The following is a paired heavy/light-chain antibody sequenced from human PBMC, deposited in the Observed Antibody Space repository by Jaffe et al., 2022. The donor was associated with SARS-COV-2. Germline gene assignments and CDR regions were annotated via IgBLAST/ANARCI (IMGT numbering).Light chain of an antibody. CDR1: QGISSY. CDR2: AAS. Sequence: DIQLTQSPSFLSASVGDRVTITCRASQGISSYLAWYQQKPGKAPKLLIYAASTLQSGVPSRFSGSGSGTEFTLTISSLQPEDFATYYCQQLNTPGTFGQGTKLEIK. J-gene: IGKJ2*02. CDR3: QQLNTPGT. V-gene: IGKV1-9*01.
Heavy chain of an antibody. CDR3: ARDRDYYDSSGLFGYYMDV. D-gene: IGHD3-22*01. CDR2: ISSSGSTI. Sequence: QVQLVESGGGLVKPGGSLRLSCAASGFTFSDYYMSWIRQAPGKGLEWVSYISSSGSTIYYADSVKGRFTISRDNAKNSLYLQMNSLRAEDTAVYYCARDRDYYDSSGLFGYYMDVWGKGTTVTVSS. J-gene: IGHJ6*03. CDR1: GFTFSDYY. V-gene: IGHV3-11*01.